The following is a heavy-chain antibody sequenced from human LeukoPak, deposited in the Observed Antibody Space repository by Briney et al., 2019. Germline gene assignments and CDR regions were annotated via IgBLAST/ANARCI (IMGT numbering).Heavy chain of an antibody. CDR1: GFTFSSYA. V-gene: IGHV3-30-3*01. Sequence: QPGGSLRLSCAASGFTFSSYAMDWVRQAPGKGLEWVAVISYDGSNKYYADSVKGRFTISRDNAKNSLYLQMDSLRAEDTAVYYCARHIPFDCWGQGTLVTVSS. J-gene: IGHJ4*02. CDR3: ARHIPFDC. CDR2: ISYDGSNK. D-gene: IGHD2-21*01.